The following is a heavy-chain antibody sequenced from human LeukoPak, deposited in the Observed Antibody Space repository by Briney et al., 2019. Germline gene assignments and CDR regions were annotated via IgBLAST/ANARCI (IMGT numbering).Heavy chain of an antibody. CDR3: ARGGDERFTYYYYYYMDV. J-gene: IGHJ6*03. D-gene: IGHD4-17*01. V-gene: IGHV1-18*01. CDR2: ISAYNGNT. CDR1: GYTFTSYG. Sequence: ASVKASCKASGYTFTSYGISWVRQAPGQGLEWMGWISAYNGNTNYAQKLQGRVTMTTDTSTSTAYMELSRLRSDDTAVYYCARGGDERFTYYYYYYMDVWGKGTTVTVSS.